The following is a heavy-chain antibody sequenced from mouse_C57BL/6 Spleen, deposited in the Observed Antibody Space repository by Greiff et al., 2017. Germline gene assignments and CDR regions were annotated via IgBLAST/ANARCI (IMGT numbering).Heavy chain of an antibody. D-gene: IGHD1-1*01. Sequence: EVKLMESGPELVKPGASVKMSCKASGYTFTDYNMHWVKQSHGKSLEWIGYINPNNGGTSYNQKFKGKATLTVNKSSSTAYMELRSLTSEDSAVYYCSLLGVFDYWGQGTTLTVSS. CDR2: INPNNGGT. V-gene: IGHV1-22*01. CDR1: GYTFTDYN. J-gene: IGHJ2*01. CDR3: SLLGVFDY.